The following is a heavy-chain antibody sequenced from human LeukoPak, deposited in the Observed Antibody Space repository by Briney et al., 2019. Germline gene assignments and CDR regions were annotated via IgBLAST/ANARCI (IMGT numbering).Heavy chain of an antibody. CDR2: IYSGGST. CDR3: ATGERMVRADGVDY. CDR1: ARTFSSYG. D-gene: IGHD3-10*01. Sequence: PGSSLRLSCAASARTFSSYGMHWVRQAPGKGLEWVSVIYSGGSTYYADSVKGRFTISRNNSKNTLYLQMTSLRAEDTAVYFCATGERMVRADGVDYWGQGTLVTVSS. V-gene: IGHV3-NL1*01. J-gene: IGHJ4*02.